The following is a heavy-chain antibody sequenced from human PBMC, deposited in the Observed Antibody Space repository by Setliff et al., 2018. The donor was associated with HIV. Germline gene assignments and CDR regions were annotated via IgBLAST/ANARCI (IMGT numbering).Heavy chain of an antibody. CDR2: IGGSTGST. CDR1: GFALDNYC. D-gene: IGHD1-26*01. J-gene: IGHJ6*02. V-gene: IGHV3-23*01. CDR3: AKPLTQWGVSPYHYAVDV. Sequence: GGSLRLSGAASGFALDNYCMTWVRQAPGKGLEWVSAIGGSTGSTYYADSVKGRFTISTDNSKNTLYLQMNSLRAEDTAVYYCAKPLTQWGVSPYHYAVDVWGQGTTVTVSS.